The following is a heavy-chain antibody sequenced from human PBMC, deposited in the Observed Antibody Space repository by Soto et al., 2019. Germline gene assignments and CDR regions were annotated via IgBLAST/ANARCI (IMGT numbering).Heavy chain of an antibody. J-gene: IGHJ6*02. CDR2: ISSSGGT. D-gene: IGHD3-9*01. CDR1: GGSISSYY. Sequence: QVQLQESGPGLVKPSETLSLTCTVSGGSISSYYWSWIRQPPGKGLEWVGHISSSGGTEYNPSLNSRATISVDTSKTQFSLKLSSVTAADTAVYYCARDMYYDVLTGLGGDFYYVMDVWGQGTTVTVSS. V-gene: IGHV4-59*01. CDR3: ARDMYYDVLTGLGGDFYYVMDV.